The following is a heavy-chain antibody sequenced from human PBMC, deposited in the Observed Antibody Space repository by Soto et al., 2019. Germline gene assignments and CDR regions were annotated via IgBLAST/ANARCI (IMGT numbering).Heavy chain of an antibody. Sequence: GGSLRLSCAASGFTFSSYSMNWVRQAPGKGLEWVSYISSSSSTIYYADSVKGRFTISRDNAKNSLYLQMNSLRAEDTAVYYCARVNMYSSNAGTQYFQHWGQGTLVTVSS. J-gene: IGHJ1*01. CDR2: ISSSSSTI. CDR3: ARVNMYSSNAGTQYFQH. D-gene: IGHD6-13*01. V-gene: IGHV3-48*01. CDR1: GFTFSSYS.